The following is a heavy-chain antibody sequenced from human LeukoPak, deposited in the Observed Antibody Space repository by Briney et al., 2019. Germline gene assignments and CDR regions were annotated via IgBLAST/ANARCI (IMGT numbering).Heavy chain of an antibody. CDR3: ARRVAVARRDAFDI. J-gene: IGHJ3*02. D-gene: IGHD6-19*01. CDR1: GYTFTSYG. CDR2: ISSYNGNI. V-gene: IGHV1-18*01. Sequence: GASVKVSCKASGYTFTSYGISWVRQASGRGLEWMGWISSYNGNINYARKLQGRVTMSTDTSTGTAYMELRSLRSDDTAVYYCARRVAVARRDAFDIRGQGTMVTVSS.